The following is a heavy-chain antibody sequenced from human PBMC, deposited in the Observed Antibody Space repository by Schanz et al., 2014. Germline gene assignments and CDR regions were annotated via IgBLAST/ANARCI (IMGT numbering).Heavy chain of an antibody. CDR2: ITDSGGST. J-gene: IGHJ4*02. V-gene: IGHV3-23*01. D-gene: IGHD6-19*01. CDR1: GFIFSKYA. Sequence: EVQLLESGGGLVQPGGSLRLSCAASGFIFSKYAMTWVRQAPGKGLEWVSAITDSGGSTYYADSVRGRFIISRDNSKNTLYLQINSLRAEDTAVYYCAKQYRATSGWYFAYWGQGTLVTVSS. CDR3: AKQYRATSGWYFAY.